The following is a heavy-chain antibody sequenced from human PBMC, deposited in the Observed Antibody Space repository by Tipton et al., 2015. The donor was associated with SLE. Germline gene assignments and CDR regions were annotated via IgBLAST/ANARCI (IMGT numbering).Heavy chain of an antibody. J-gene: IGHJ6*04. CDR1: GGSVSSNY. D-gene: IGHD1-7*01. Sequence: TLSLTCTVSGGSVSSNYWSWIRQPPGKGLEWIGYIDYRDITNYKPSLRGRVTMSLDKSKNQFSMKLSSVTAADTAVYYCARATDWNLSPDVWGKGTTVTVSS. V-gene: IGHV4-59*02. CDR2: IDYRDIT. CDR3: ARATDWNLSPDV.